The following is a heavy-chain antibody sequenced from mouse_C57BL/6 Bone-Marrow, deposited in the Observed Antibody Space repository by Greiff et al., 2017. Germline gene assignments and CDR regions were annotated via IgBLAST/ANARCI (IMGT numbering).Heavy chain of an antibody. Sequence: QVQLQQSGAELARPGASVKLSCKASGYTFTSYGISWVKQRTGQGLEWIGENYPRSGNTYYNEKFKGKATLTADKSSSTAYMELRSLTSEDSAVYFCARRDIYYGYDAFDYWGQGTTLTVSS. D-gene: IGHD2-2*01. J-gene: IGHJ2*01. CDR2: NYPRSGNT. V-gene: IGHV1-81*01. CDR1: GYTFTSYG. CDR3: ARRDIYYGYDAFDY.